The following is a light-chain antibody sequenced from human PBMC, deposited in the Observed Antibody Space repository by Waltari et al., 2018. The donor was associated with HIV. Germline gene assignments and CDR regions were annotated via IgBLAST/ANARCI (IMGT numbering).Light chain of an antibody. CDR3: CSFTGDSSWV. CDR1: SGDVGTYHL. CDR2: EVN. Sequence: QSALTQPASVSGSPGQSITMSCTGASGDVGTYHLVPWYQQHPGKAPKLMSYEVNKRPSGVSNLFAGSKSGNTASLTISGRQAEDESHYFCCSFTGDSSWVFGGRTKLTGL. J-gene: IGLJ3*02. V-gene: IGLV2-23*02.